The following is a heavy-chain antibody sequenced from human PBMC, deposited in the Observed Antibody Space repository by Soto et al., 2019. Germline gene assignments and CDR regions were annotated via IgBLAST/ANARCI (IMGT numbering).Heavy chain of an antibody. J-gene: IGHJ4*02. V-gene: IGHV3-23*01. CDR3: AKDFYMGSEWFGESTAASVDY. Sequence: PGGSLRLSCAASGFTFSSYAMSWVRQAPGKGLEWVSAISGSGGSTYYADSVKGRFTISRDNSKNTLCLQMNSLRAEDTAVYYCAKDFYMGSEWFGESTAASVDYWGQGTLVTVSS. D-gene: IGHD3-10*01. CDR1: GFTFSSYA. CDR2: ISGSGGST.